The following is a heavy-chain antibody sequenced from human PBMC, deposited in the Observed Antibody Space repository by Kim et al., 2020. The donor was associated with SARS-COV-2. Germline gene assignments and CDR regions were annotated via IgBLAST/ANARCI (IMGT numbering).Heavy chain of an antibody. D-gene: IGHD3-10*01. CDR2: IDPSDSYT. Sequence: GESLKISCKGSGYSFTSYWISWVRQMPGKGLEWMGRIDPSDSYTNYSPSFQGHVTISADKSISTAYLQWSSLKASDTAMYYCARHQYRDYYGSGSCPVYWGQGTLVTVSS. CDR3: ARHQYRDYYGSGSCPVY. J-gene: IGHJ4*02. CDR1: GYSFTSYW. V-gene: IGHV5-10-1*01.